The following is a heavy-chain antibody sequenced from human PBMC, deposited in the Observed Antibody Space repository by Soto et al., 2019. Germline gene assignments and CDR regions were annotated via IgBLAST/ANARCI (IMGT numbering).Heavy chain of an antibody. D-gene: IGHD1-1*01. CDR2: ISYTSTTI. CDR3: VREGGSLAFDS. J-gene: IGHJ4*02. Sequence: EVQLVASGGGLVPPGGSLRLSCAVSGLTFSTDEMHRVRQAPGKRLEWLAYISYTSTTIKYADSVKGRFAVSRDNAKKSLSLQMNNLRVEDTAVYYCVREGGSLAFDSWGQGTLVTVPS. V-gene: IGHV3-48*03. CDR1: GLTFSTDE.